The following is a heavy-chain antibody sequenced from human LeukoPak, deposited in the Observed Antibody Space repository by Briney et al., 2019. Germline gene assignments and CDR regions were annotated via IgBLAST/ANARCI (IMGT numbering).Heavy chain of an antibody. V-gene: IGHV5-51*01. J-gene: IGHJ4*02. CDR2: IYPGDSDT. Sequence: GESLKISCKVSGYTFTRHWIGLVRQMPGKGLEWMGIIYPGDSDTRYSPSFQGQVTISADKSVSTAYLQWSSLKASDTAMYYCVRQSSGWYVGDYWGQGTLVTVSS. D-gene: IGHD6-19*01. CDR3: VRQSSGWYVGDY. CDR1: GYTFTRHW.